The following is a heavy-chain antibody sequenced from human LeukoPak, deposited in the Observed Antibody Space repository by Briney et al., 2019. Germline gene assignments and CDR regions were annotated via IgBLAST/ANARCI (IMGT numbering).Heavy chain of an antibody. CDR2: INHSGST. Sequence: SETLSLTCTVSGYSISSGYYWSWIRQPPGKGLEWIGEINHSGSTNYNPSLKSRVTISVDTSKNQFSLKLSSVTAADTAVYYCARQGVIAVAGLPFDYWGQGTLVTVSS. CDR3: ARQGVIAVAGLPFDY. J-gene: IGHJ4*02. D-gene: IGHD6-19*01. V-gene: IGHV4-38-2*02. CDR1: GYSISSGYY.